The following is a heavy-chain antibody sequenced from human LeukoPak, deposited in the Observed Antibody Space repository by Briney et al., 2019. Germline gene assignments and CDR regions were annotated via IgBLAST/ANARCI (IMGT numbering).Heavy chain of an antibody. J-gene: IGHJ6*02. CDR2: ITGSGGNT. D-gene: IGHD6-13*01. CDR1: GFIFSSYS. Sequence: PGGSLRLSCAASGFIFSSYSMSWVRQAPGKGLEWVSVITGSGGNTYYADSVKGRFTISKDNSKNTVYLQMSSLRVDDTAVCYCAKAASSSWPSYYYGMDVWGQGTTVTVSS. V-gene: IGHV3-23*01. CDR3: AKAASSSWPSYYYGMDV.